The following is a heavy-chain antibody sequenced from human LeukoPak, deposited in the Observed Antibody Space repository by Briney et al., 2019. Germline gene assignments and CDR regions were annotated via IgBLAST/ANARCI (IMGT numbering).Heavy chain of an antibody. CDR2: ISSTSGFI. CDR3: ARVHSGYGPDYIDH. V-gene: IGHV3-21*06. CDR1: GFPFSSDS. Sequence: GGSLRLSCVASGFPFSSDSMNWVRQASGKGLEGGSAISSTSGFISYAESVKGRFTISRDNAKSSLYLQMNSLRAEATALYYCARVHSGYGPDYIDHWGQGTPVTVSS. D-gene: IGHD5-12*01. J-gene: IGHJ4*02.